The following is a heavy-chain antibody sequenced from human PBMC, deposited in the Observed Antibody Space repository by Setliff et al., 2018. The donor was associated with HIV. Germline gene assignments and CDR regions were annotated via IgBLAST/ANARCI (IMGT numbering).Heavy chain of an antibody. J-gene: IGHJ4*02. CDR3: ASAPLNTVTTGPRYYHDS. Sequence: ASVKVSCKASGYTFTSYYMHWVRQAPGQGLEWMGIINPSGGITTSAQKFLGRVTMTKDTSTSTVYMEVSNLKSEDTAVYYCASAPLNTVTTGPRYYHDSWGQGTLVTVS. CDR1: GYTFTSYY. D-gene: IGHD4-17*01. V-gene: IGHV1-46*01. CDR2: INPSGGIT.